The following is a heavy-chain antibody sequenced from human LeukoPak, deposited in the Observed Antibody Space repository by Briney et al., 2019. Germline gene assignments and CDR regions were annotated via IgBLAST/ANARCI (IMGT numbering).Heavy chain of an antibody. J-gene: IGHJ3*02. CDR2: IIPILGIA. CDR1: GGTFSSYA. V-gene: IGHV1-69*04. D-gene: IGHD2-15*01. Sequence: SVKVSCKASGGTFSSYAISWVRQAPGQGLEWMGRIIPILGIANYAQKFQGRVTITADKSTSTAYMGLSSLRSEDTAVYYCASPGGGLVAATLDAFDIWGQGTMVTVSS. CDR3: ASPGGGLVAATLDAFDI.